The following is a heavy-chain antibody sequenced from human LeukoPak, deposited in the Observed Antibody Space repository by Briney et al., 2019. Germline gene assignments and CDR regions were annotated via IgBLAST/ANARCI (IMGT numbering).Heavy chain of an antibody. D-gene: IGHD3-22*01. CDR2: INPNTGGT. CDR1: GYTFTGYY. CDR3: ARAGVWDYSDSSGYHNAAFDI. J-gene: IGHJ3*02. Sequence: WASVKVACKASGYTFTGYYMLWVRQAPGQGLEWMGWINPNTGGTNYAQKFQGRVTVTRDTSISTAYMDLSRLRSDDTAVYYCARAGVWDYSDSSGYHNAAFDIWGQGTMVTVSS. V-gene: IGHV1-2*02.